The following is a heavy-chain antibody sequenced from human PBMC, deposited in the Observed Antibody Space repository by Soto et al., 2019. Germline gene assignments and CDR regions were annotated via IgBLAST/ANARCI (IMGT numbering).Heavy chain of an antibody. Sequence: SETLSLTCAVSGGSISSGGYSWSWIRQPPGKGLEWIGYIYHSGSTYYNPSLKSRVTISVDRSKNQFSLKLSSVTAADTAVYYCARSGWGDFWSGYQTGYGMDVWGQGTTVTVSS. V-gene: IGHV4-30-2*01. CDR2: IYHSGST. J-gene: IGHJ6*02. CDR3: ARSGWGDFWSGYQTGYGMDV. D-gene: IGHD3-3*01. CDR1: GGSISSGGYS.